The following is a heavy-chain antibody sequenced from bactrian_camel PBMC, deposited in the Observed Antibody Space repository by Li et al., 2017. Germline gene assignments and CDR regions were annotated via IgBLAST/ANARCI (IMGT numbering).Heavy chain of an antibody. V-gene: IGHV3S5*01. CDR2: ITTDGSET. Sequence: HVQLVESGGGSVQAGGSLRLSCVASEDRFTQNCMAWLRQAPGKGLEWVVTITTDGSETYYADSVKGRFTISRDKAENTVYLQMNSLKSEDTAPYYCATDARVWGMEYWGKGTQVTVS. CDR1: EDRFTQNC. J-gene: IGHJ7*01.